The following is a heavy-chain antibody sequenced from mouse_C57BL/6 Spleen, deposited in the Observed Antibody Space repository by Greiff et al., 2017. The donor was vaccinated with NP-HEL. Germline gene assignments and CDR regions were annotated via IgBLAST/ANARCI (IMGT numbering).Heavy chain of an antibody. J-gene: IGHJ2*01. Sequence: QVQLQQSGAELVKPGASVKLSCKASGYTFTSYWMHWVKQRPGQGLEWIGMIHPNSGSTNYNEKFKSKATLTVDKSSSTAYMQLSSLTSEDSAVYYCARYRLQESNYWGQGTTLTVSS. CDR2: IHPNSGST. CDR3: ARYRLQESNY. V-gene: IGHV1-64*01. CDR1: GYTFTSYW. D-gene: IGHD1-3*01.